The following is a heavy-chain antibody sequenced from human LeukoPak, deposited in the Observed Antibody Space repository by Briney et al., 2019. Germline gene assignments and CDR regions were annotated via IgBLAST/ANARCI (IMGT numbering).Heavy chain of an antibody. V-gene: IGHV3-30*04. CDR3: ARERIAARRAFDY. J-gene: IGHJ4*02. CDR1: GFTFSSYA. D-gene: IGHD6-6*01. Sequence: GGSLTLSCAASGFTFSSYAMHWVRQAPGKGLEWVAVISYDGSNKYYADSVKGRFTISRDNSKNTLYLQMNSLRAEDTAVYYCARERIAARRAFDYWGQGTLVTVSS. CDR2: ISYDGSNK.